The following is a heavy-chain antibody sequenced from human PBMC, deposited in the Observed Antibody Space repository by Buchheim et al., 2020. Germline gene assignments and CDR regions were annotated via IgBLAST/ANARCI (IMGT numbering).Heavy chain of an antibody. Sequence: QVQLQESGPGLVKPSQTLSLTCTVSGGSISSGDYYWSWIRQPPGKGLEGSGYIYYSGSTYYNPSLKSRVTISADTYENQFSLKLSSVNAADTAVYYCARESPRDCSGGSCYARMRGFDYWGQGTL. D-gene: IGHD2-15*01. CDR1: GGSISSGDYY. V-gene: IGHV4-30-4*01. J-gene: IGHJ4*02. CDR3: ARESPRDCSGGSCYARMRGFDY. CDR2: IYYSGST.